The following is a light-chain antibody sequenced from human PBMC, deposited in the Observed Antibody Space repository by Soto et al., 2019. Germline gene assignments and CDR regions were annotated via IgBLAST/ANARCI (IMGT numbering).Light chain of an antibody. CDR2: GAS. CDR1: YSVNSH. J-gene: IGKJ5*01. V-gene: IGKV3-15*01. Sequence: MIMTQSAATFSVSPGERVTLSCRTSYSVNSHVAWYRQKPGQAPRLLLYGASTRATGIPVRFSGSGFGTDFTLTISSLQSEDFAVYYCKQYNNFRTCGQGTRLDIK. CDR3: KQYNNFRT.